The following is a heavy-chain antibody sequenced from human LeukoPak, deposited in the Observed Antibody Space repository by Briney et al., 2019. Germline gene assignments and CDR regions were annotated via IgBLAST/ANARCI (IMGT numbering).Heavy chain of an antibody. CDR1: GFTFSSYW. CDR2: INTDGSST. Sequence: QPGGSLRLSCAASGFTFSSYWMHWVRQAPGKGLVWVSRINTDGSSTSYADSVKGRFTISRDNAKNTLYLQMNSLRAEDTAVYYCAKDGKWDSSSWYGPFDYWGQGTLVTVSS. CDR3: AKDGKWDSSSWYGPFDY. V-gene: IGHV3-74*01. D-gene: IGHD6-13*01. J-gene: IGHJ4*02.